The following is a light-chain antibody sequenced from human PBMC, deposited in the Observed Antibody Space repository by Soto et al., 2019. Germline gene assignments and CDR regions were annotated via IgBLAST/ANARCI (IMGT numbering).Light chain of an antibody. CDR3: LQYYSHPFT. V-gene: IGKV4-1*01. J-gene: IGKJ4*01. CDR1: QVVFYNSKNY. Sequence: DIVMTQSPDSLAVSLGESATINCKSSQVVFYNSKNYLGWYQQKPGQPPKLLIYWASTRESGVPDRFSGSGSGKDFTLTISSLQAEDVGAYYCLQYYSHPFTFGGGTKVEIK. CDR2: WAS.